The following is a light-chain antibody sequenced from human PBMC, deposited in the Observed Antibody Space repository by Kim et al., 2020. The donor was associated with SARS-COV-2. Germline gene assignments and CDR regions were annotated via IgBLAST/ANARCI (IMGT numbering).Light chain of an antibody. Sequence: FAPGERATLSFRASQSVSYYLAWYQQKPGQAPRLLIYDASNRATGIPARFSGSGSGTDFTLTISSLEPEDFAVYYCQQRSKWPRTFGQGTKVDIK. CDR3: QQRSKWPRT. CDR2: DAS. J-gene: IGKJ1*01. V-gene: IGKV3-11*01. CDR1: QSVSYY.